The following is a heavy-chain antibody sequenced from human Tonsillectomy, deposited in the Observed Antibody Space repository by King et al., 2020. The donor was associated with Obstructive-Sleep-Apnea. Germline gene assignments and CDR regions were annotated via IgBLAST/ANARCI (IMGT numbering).Heavy chain of an antibody. CDR2: VYYSGST. CDR3: ARDVVVVAAPYYYYYGMDV. J-gene: IGHJ6*02. V-gene: IGHV4-30-4*01. CDR1: GGSIISGDYY. D-gene: IGHD2-15*01. Sequence: QLQESGPGLVKPSQTLSLTCTVSGGSIISGDYYWSWIRQPPGKGLEWIGYVYYSGSTYYNPSLKGRVTISVDTSKNQFPLKLSSVTAADTAVYYCARDVVVVAAPYYYYYGMDVWGQGTTVTVSS.